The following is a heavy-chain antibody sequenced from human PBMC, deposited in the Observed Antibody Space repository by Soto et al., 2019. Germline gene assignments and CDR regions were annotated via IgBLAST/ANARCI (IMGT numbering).Heavy chain of an antibody. J-gene: IGHJ3*02. V-gene: IGHV4-30-2*01. CDR2: IYQSGST. Sequence: QMHLQESGSGLVKPSQTLSLTCAVSGGSLSSSAYSWSWIRQPPGKGLEWNGFIYQSGSTYYNPSIKSRVTMSLDRPKNQFSLKLSSVTAADTAVYYCARELLFYDSDGFSWDDAFDIWGQGTMVTVSS. CDR3: ARELLFYDSDGFSWDDAFDI. CDR1: GGSLSSSAYS. D-gene: IGHD3-22*01.